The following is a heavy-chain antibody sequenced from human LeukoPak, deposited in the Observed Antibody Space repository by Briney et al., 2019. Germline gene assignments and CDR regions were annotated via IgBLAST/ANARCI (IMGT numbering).Heavy chain of an antibody. J-gene: IGHJ4*02. V-gene: IGHV3-48*03. CDR3: ARGLSTAVAGFDY. Sequence: GGSLRLSCAASGFTLRSYEMNWVRQAPGKGLEWVSYISSSGSTRYYADSVKGRFTVSRDNDNNSLYLQMNSLRGEDTAVYYCARGLSTAVAGFDYWGQGSLVTVSS. CDR2: ISSSGSTR. CDR1: GFTLRSYE. D-gene: IGHD6-19*01.